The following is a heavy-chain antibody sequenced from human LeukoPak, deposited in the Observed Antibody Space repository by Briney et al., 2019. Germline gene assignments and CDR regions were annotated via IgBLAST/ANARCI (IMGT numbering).Heavy chain of an antibody. V-gene: IGHV1-69*06. D-gene: IGHD5-18*01. CDR3: ARGPPYSYGYNWFDP. CDR2: IIPIFGTA. Sequence: ASVKVSCKASGGTFSSYAISWVRQAPGQGLEWMGGIIPIFGTANYAQKFQGRVTITADKSTSTAYMELSSLRAEDTAVYYCARGPPYSYGYNWFDPWGQGTLVTVSS. CDR1: GGTFSSYA. J-gene: IGHJ5*02.